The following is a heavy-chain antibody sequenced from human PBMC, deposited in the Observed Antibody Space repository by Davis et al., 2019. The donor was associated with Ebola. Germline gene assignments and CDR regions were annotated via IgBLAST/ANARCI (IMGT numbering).Heavy chain of an antibody. Sequence: GESLKISCAASGFTFSSYEMSWVRQAPGKGLEWVSAISGSGGSTYYADSVKGRFTISRDNSKNTLYLQMNSLRAEDTAVYYCAKAATAMVDAFDIWGQGTMVTVSS. D-gene: IGHD5-18*01. J-gene: IGHJ3*02. CDR3: AKAATAMVDAFDI. V-gene: IGHV3-23*01. CDR1: GFTFSSYE. CDR2: ISGSGGST.